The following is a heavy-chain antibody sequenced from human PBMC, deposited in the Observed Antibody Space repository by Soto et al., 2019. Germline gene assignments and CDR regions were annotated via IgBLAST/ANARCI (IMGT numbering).Heavy chain of an antibody. J-gene: IGHJ3*02. Sequence: QVQLVESGGGVVQPGRSLRLSCAASGFTFSSYGMHWVRQAPGKGLEWVAVISYDGSNKYYADSVKGRFTISRDNSKNALYLQMNSLRAEDTAVYYCAKATPIRAHYDFWSGYYNPGWLPGAFDIWGQGTMVTVSS. CDR3: AKATPIRAHYDFWSGYYNPGWLPGAFDI. D-gene: IGHD3-3*01. CDR2: ISYDGSNK. V-gene: IGHV3-30*18. CDR1: GFTFSSYG.